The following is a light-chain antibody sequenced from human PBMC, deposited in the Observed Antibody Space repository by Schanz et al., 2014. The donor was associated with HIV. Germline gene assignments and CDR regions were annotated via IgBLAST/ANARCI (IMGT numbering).Light chain of an antibody. J-gene: IGLJ2*01. CDR1: SSDIGTYNY. CDR2: AVS. Sequence: QSALTQPAAVSGSPGQSITISCTGTSSDIGTYNYVSWYQQHPGKAPKLMIYAVSVRPSGVSDRFSGSKSDNTASLTISGLQSDDEANYYCSSYANTDTVLFGGGTKLTVL. CDR3: SSYANTDTVL. V-gene: IGLV2-14*03.